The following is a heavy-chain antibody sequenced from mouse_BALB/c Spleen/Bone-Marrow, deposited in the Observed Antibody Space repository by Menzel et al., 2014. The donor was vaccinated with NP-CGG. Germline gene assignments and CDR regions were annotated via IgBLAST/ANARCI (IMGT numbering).Heavy chain of an antibody. V-gene: IGHV4-1*02. Sequence: LQESGGGLVQPGGSLKLSCAASGFDFRRYWMSWVRQAPGKGLEWIGEINPGSNTINYTPSLKDKFIISRDNAKNTLYLQMSKVKSEDTALYYCARLGYYGWFAYWGQGTLVTVSA. D-gene: IGHD2-3*01. CDR2: INPGSNTI. CDR1: GFDFRRYW. J-gene: IGHJ3*01. CDR3: ARLGYYGWFAY.